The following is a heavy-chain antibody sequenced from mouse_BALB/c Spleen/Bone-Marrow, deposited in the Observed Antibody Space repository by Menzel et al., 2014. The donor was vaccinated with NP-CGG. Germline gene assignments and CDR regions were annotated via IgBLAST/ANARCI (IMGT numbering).Heavy chain of an antibody. CDR1: GYTFTSYY. CDR2: INPSNGGT. D-gene: IGHD2-13*01. J-gene: IGHJ3*01. Sequence: QVQLQQSGAELVKPGASVKLSCKASGYTFTSYYMYWVKQRPGQGLEWIGEINPSNGGTNFNEKFKSKATLTVDKSSSTAYMQLSSLTSEDSAVYYXXREGDSPFAYWGQGTLVTVSA. CDR3: XREGDSPFAY. V-gene: IGHV1S81*02.